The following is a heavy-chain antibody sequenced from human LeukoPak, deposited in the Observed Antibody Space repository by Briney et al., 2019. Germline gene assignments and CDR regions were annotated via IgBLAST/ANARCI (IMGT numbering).Heavy chain of an antibody. CDR1: GDSISSAGYY. CDR3: AGGSNTSPYYYYYMDV. D-gene: IGHD1-26*01. CDR2: IYHSGST. J-gene: IGHJ6*03. Sequence: PSETLSLTCTVSGDSISSAGYYWSWIRQPPGKGLEWIGYIYHSGSTYYNPSLKSRVTISVDRSKNQFSLKLNSVTAADTAVYYCAGGSNTSPYYYYYMDVWGKGTTVTVSS. V-gene: IGHV4-30-2*02.